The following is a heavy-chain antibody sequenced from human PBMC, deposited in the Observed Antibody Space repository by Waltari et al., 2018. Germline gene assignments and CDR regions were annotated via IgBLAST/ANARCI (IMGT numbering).Heavy chain of an antibody. CDR3: ATDHTASGGGLRY. CDR1: GYTLPELS. V-gene: IGHV1-24*01. D-gene: IGHD2-15*01. Sequence: QVQLVQSGAEVKKPGASVTVSCQVSGYTLPELSLHWVRQAPGKGREWMGGFDPEDGETIYEQKFQGRVTMTEDTSTDTAYMELSSLRSEDTAVYYCATDHTASGGGLRYWGQGTLVTVSS. J-gene: IGHJ4*02. CDR2: FDPEDGET.